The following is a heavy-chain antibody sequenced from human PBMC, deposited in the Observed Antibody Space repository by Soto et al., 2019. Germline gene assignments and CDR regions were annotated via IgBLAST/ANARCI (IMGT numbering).Heavy chain of an antibody. CDR1: GGSFSGYY. Sequence: QVQLQQWGAGLLKPSETLSLTCAVYGGSFSGYYWNWIRQSPGKGLEWIGEINQSGSTNYNPSLKSRVTISVDTSKNQFSLKMNSVTAADTAVYYCARERRGTLAYQYGMDVWGQGTTVTVSS. D-gene: IGHD2-2*01. V-gene: IGHV4-34*01. CDR2: INQSGST. J-gene: IGHJ6*02. CDR3: ARERRGTLAYQYGMDV.